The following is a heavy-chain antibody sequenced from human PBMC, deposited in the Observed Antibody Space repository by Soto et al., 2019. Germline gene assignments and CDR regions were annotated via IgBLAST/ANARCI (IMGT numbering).Heavy chain of an antibody. V-gene: IGHV3-74*01. CDR1: GLTFSSYW. J-gene: IGHJ6*03. CDR2: INSDGSRT. D-gene: IGHD1-1*01. Sequence: EVQLVESGGGLVQPGGSLRLSCAASGLTFSSYWMHWVRQAPGKGLVWVSRINSDGSRTSYADSVKGRFTISRDNAKNTVYLQMNSLSAEDTAVYYCARIGTGYYYMDVWGKGTTVTVSS. CDR3: ARIGTGYYYMDV.